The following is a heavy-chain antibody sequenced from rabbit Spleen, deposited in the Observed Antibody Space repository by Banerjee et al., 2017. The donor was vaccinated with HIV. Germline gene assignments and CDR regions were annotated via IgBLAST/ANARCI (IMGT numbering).Heavy chain of an antibody. CDR3: ARDLASVVGWNFNL. V-gene: IGHV1S45*01. CDR2: IYGDSSGST. D-gene: IGHD3-1*01. CDR1: GFSFSSNYY. J-gene: IGHJ4*01. Sequence: QEQLKESGGGLVKPGASLTLTCTASGFSFSSNYYMCWVRQAPGKGLECIACIYGDSSGSTWYATWAKGRFTISRTSSTTVTLQMTSLTAADTATYFCARDLASVVGWNFNLWGPGTLVTVS.